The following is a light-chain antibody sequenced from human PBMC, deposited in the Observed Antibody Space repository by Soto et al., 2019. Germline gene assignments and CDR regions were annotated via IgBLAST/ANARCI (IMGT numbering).Light chain of an antibody. CDR3: QQLNSYPVT. J-gene: IGKJ1*01. V-gene: IGKV1-9*01. Sequence: DIQLTQSPSFLSASVGDRVTITCRASQGISSYLAWDQQKPGKAPKLLIYAASTLQSGVPSRFSGSGSGTEFTLTISSLQPEDFATYYCQQLNSYPVTFGQGTKVEIK. CDR1: QGISSY. CDR2: AAS.